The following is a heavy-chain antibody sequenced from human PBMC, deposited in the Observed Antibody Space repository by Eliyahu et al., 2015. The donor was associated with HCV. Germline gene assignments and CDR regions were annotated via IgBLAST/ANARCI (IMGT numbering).Heavy chain of an antibody. CDR3: ARNTYGDYVGNWFDP. CDR2: INAGNGNT. CDR1: GYTFTSYA. D-gene: IGHD4-17*01. J-gene: IGHJ5*02. V-gene: IGHV1-3*01. Sequence: EVKKPGASVKVSCKASGYTFTSYAMHWVRQAPGQRLEWMGWINAGNGNTKYSQKFQGRVTITRDTSASTAYMELSSLRSEDTAVYYCARNTYGDYVGNWFDPWGQGTLVTVSS.